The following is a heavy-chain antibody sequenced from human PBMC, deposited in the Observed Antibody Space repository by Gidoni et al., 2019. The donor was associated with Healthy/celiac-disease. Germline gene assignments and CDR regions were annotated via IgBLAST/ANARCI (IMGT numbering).Heavy chain of an antibody. Sequence: EVQLVQSGAEVKKPGEYLKISCKGSGYSFTNYWLGWVRQIPGKGLEWMGIIYPGDSDTRYSPSFQGQVTISADKSISTAYLQWSSLKASDTAMYYCARAPRGYYDSSGYYLPRDAFDIWGQGTMVTVSS. CDR2: IYPGDSDT. CDR1: GYSFTNYW. J-gene: IGHJ3*02. D-gene: IGHD3-22*01. CDR3: ARAPRGYYDSSGYYLPRDAFDI. V-gene: IGHV5-51*01.